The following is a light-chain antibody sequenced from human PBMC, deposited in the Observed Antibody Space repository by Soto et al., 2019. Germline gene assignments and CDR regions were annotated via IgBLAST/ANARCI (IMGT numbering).Light chain of an antibody. V-gene: IGLV4-69*01. J-gene: IGLJ2*01. CDR2: LDSDGSH. CDR1: SGHSSYA. CDR3: QTRGTGIHVV. Sequence: QSVLTQSPSASASLGASVKLTCTLSSGHSSYAIAWHQQQPEKGPRYLMKLDSDGSHTKGDAIPDRFSGSSSGAERYLTISSLQAEDEADYYCQTRGTGIHVVLGGGTKLTVL.